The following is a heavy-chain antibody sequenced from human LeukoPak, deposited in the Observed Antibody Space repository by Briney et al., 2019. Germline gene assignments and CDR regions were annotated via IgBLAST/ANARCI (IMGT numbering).Heavy chain of an antibody. CDR3: ARGGCGGDCFSPYYIDY. Sequence: GGSLRLSCAASGFTFDDYAMHWVREAPGKGLEWVSGISWNSGSIGYADSVKGRFTISRDNAKNSLYLQMNSLRAEDTALYYCARGGCGGDCFSPYYIDYWGQGTLVTVSS. V-gene: IGHV3-9*01. J-gene: IGHJ4*02. CDR2: ISWNSGSI. CDR1: GFTFDDYA. D-gene: IGHD2-21*02.